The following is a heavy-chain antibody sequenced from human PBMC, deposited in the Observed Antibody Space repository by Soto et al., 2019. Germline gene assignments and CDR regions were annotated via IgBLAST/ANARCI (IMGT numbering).Heavy chain of an antibody. CDR1: GFTFSSYA. Sequence: GSLRLSCAASGFTFSSYAMSWVRQAPGQGLEWVSAISGSGGTTYYADSVKGRFTISRDNSENTLYLQMNSLRAEDTAVYYCAKDRGYSGYDNWFDSWGQGTLVTVS. CDR2: ISGSGGTT. CDR3: AKDRGYSGYDNWFDS. V-gene: IGHV3-23*01. D-gene: IGHD5-12*01. J-gene: IGHJ5*01.